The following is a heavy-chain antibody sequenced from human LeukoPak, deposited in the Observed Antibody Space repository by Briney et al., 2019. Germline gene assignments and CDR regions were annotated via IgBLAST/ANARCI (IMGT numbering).Heavy chain of an antibody. CDR2: ISYDGSNK. J-gene: IGHJ4*02. D-gene: IGHD2-2*01. CDR1: GFTFSSYA. CDR3: AKVSARDQPSLYCSSTSCYLDY. V-gene: IGHV3-30-3*01. Sequence: PGRSLRLSCAASGFTFSSYAMHWVRQAPGKGLEWVAVISYDGSNKYYADSVKGRFTISRDNSKNTLYLQMNSLRAEDTAVYYCAKVSARDQPSLYCSSTSCYLDYWGQGTLVTVSS.